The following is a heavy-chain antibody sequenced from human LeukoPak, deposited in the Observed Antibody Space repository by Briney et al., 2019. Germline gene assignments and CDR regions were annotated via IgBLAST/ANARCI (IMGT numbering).Heavy chain of an antibody. CDR3: ARVFIGDYGDYQFDY. Sequence: GGSLRLSCAASGFIFSSYGMNWVRQAPGKGLEWVSYISSSSSTTYYADSVKGRFTISRDNAKNSLYLQMNSLRAEDTAVYYCARVFIGDYGDYQFDYWGQGTLVTVSS. CDR1: GFIFSSYG. CDR2: ISSSSSTT. V-gene: IGHV3-48*01. D-gene: IGHD4-17*01. J-gene: IGHJ4*02.